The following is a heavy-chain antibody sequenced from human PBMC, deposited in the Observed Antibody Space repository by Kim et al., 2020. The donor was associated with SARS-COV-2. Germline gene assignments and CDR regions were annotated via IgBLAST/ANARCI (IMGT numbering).Heavy chain of an antibody. J-gene: IGHJ3*02. D-gene: IGHD5-12*01. CDR3: ARVATISDFFDI. Sequence: YYADSVKGRFTISRDNSKNTLYLQMNSLRAEDTAVYYCARVATISDFFDIWGQGTMVTVSS. V-gene: IGHV3-23*01.